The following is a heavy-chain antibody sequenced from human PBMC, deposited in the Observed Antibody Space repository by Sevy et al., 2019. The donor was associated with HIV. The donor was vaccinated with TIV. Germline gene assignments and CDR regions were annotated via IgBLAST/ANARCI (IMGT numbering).Heavy chain of an antibody. V-gene: IGHV3-30-3*01. Sequence: GGSLRLSCAASGFTFSSYAMHWVRQAPGKGLEWVAAISNDGSHKYYADSVKGRFTISRDNPKNTLYLQMNSLRAEDTAVYYCARDPATMVRGVTGSWFDPWGQGTLVTVSS. CDR2: ISNDGSHK. CDR1: GFTFSSYA. D-gene: IGHD3-10*01. CDR3: ARDPATMVRGVTGSWFDP. J-gene: IGHJ5*02.